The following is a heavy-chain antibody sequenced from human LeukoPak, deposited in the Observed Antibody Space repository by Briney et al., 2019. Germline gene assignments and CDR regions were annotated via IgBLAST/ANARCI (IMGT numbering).Heavy chain of an antibody. CDR3: ARAGPRREGYNFDY. J-gene: IGHJ4*02. CDR1: GGSIGTYS. D-gene: IGHD5-24*01. V-gene: IGHV4-59*01. CDR2: IYDGGST. Sequence: SETLSLTCTVSGGSIGTYSWSWIRQPPGKGLEWIGLIYDGGSTYYNPSLKSRVSISLDMSKNHVSLKLNSVTSPDTAVYYCARAGPRREGYNFDYWGQGTLVTVSS.